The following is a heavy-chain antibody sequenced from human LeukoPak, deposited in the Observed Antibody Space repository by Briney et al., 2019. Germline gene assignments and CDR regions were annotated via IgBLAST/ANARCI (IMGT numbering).Heavy chain of an antibody. D-gene: IGHD5-24*01. CDR2: IYYSGST. J-gene: IGHJ4*02. V-gene: IGHV4-59*08. CDR1: GGSISSYY. Sequence: SETLSLTCTVSGGSISSYYWSWTRQPPGKGLEWIGYIYYSGSTNYNPSLKSRVTISVDTSKNQFSLKLSSVTAADTAVYYCARGRDGYNWWGQGTLVTVSS. CDR3: ARGRDGYNW.